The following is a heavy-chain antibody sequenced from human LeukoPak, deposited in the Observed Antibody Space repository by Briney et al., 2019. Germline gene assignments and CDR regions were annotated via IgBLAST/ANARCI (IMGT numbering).Heavy chain of an antibody. CDR2: ISGSGGST. D-gene: IGHD3-10*01. CDR1: GFTFSSYA. Sequence: GGSLRLSCAASGFTFSSYAMSWVRQAPGKGLEWVSAISGSGGSTYYADSVKGRFTISRDNSKNTLYLQMNSLRVEDTAVYYCAKSPTMVRSYYFDYWGQGTLVTVSS. J-gene: IGHJ4*02. V-gene: IGHV3-23*01. CDR3: AKSPTMVRSYYFDY.